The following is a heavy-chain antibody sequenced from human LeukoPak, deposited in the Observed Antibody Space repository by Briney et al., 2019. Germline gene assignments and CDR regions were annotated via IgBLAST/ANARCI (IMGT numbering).Heavy chain of an antibody. CDR3: VRSYSVRWLFDY. CDR1: GFTFSSYS. Sequence: GGSLRLSCAASGFTFSSYSMNWVRQAPGKGLEWVSSITSLSTYIYYADSVKGRFTISRDNAKNSLSLQMNSLRAEDTAVYYCVRSYSVRWLFDYWGQGTLVTVSS. CDR2: ITSLSTYI. V-gene: IGHV3-21*01. J-gene: IGHJ4*02. D-gene: IGHD3-10*01.